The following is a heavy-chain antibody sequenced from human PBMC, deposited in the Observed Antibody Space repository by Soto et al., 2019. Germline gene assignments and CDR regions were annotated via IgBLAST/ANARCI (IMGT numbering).Heavy chain of an antibody. V-gene: IGHV6-1*01. CDR3: ARALAPAVAQTDAFDI. Sequence: SQTLSLTCAISGDSVSSNSAAWNWIRQSPSRGLEWLGRTYYRSKWYNDYAVSVKSRITINPDTSKNQFSLQLNSVTPEDTAVYYCARALAPAVAQTDAFDIWGQGTMVTVSS. CDR2: TYYRSKWYN. D-gene: IGHD6-19*01. J-gene: IGHJ3*02. CDR1: GDSVSSNSAA.